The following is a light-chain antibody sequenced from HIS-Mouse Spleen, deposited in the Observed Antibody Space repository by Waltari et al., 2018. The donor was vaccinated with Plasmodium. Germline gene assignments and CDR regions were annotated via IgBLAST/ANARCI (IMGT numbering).Light chain of an antibody. Sequence: TQSPATLSVSPGERATLSCRASQGISSALAWYQQKPGKAPKLLIYDASSLESGVPSRFSGSGSGTDFTLTISSLQPEDFATYYCQQFNSYPLTFGGGTKVEIK. CDR2: DAS. V-gene: IGKV1-13*02. J-gene: IGKJ4*01. CDR3: QQFNSYPLT. CDR1: QGISSA.